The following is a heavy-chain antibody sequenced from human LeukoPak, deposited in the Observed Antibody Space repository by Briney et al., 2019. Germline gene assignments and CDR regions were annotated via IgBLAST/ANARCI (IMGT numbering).Heavy chain of an antibody. CDR1: GFTFSSYG. D-gene: IGHD1-1*01. V-gene: IGHV3-33*01. CDR3: AGDIGRKYKIFDY. CDR2: IWYDGSNK. J-gene: IGHJ4*02. Sequence: PGRSLRLSCAASGFTFSSYGMHWVRQAPGKGLEWVAVIWYDGSNKYYADSVKGRFTISRDNSKNTLYLQMNSLRAEDTAVCYCAGDIGRKYKIFDYWGQGTLVTVSS.